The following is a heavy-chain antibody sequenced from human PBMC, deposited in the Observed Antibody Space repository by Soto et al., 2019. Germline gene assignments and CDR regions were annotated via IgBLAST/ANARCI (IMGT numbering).Heavy chain of an antibody. CDR1: GFTFSSYG. Sequence: QVQLVESGGGVVQPGRSLRLSCAASGFTFSSYGMHWVRQAPGKGLEWVAVIWYDGSNKYYADSVKGRFTISRDNSKNTLYLQMNSLRAEDTAVYYCARDADYYDSSGYYHAYYGMDVWGQGTTVTVSS. CDR2: IWYDGSNK. V-gene: IGHV3-33*01. D-gene: IGHD3-22*01. CDR3: ARDADYYDSSGYYHAYYGMDV. J-gene: IGHJ6*02.